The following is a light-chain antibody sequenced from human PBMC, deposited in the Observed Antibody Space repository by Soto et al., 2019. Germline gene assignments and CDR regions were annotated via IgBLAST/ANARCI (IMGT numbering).Light chain of an antibody. Sequence: AIQMTQSPSSLSASVGDRVTITCRASQGIRNDLAWYQQKPGKAPKVLTYAASSLPSGVPSRFSGSASGTDFTLTISSLQPEDFATYYCLQEYNYPWTFGQGTKVDIK. CDR1: QGIRND. J-gene: IGKJ1*01. V-gene: IGKV1-6*01. CDR3: LQEYNYPWT. CDR2: AAS.